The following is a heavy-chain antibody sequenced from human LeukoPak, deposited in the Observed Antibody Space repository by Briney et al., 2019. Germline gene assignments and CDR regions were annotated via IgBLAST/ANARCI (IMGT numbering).Heavy chain of an antibody. CDR2: ISAYNGNT. V-gene: IGHV1-18*01. J-gene: IGHJ5*02. D-gene: IGHD2-2*01. Sequence: ASVKVSCKASGYTFTSYGISWVRQAPGQGLEWMGWISAYNGNTNYAQKLQGRVTMTTDTSTSTAYMDLRSLRSDDTAVYYCARDLRQDIVVVPAANWFDPWGQGTLVTVSS. CDR3: ARDLRQDIVVVPAANWFDP. CDR1: GYTFTSYG.